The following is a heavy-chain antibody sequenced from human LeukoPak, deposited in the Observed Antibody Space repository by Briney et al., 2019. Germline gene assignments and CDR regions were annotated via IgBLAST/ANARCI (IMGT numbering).Heavy chain of an antibody. CDR1: DGAIGTYY. CDR3: ARAFRMYALHNWFDP. Sequence: SETLSLTCTVSDGAIGTYYWSWIRQTPGKGLEWIGYIYYSGSTNYNPSLRSRVTISVDTSKNQFALKLSSVTAADTAVYYCARAFRMYALHNWFDPWGQGTLVTVSS. V-gene: IGHV4-59*01. D-gene: IGHD2-8*01. CDR2: IYYSGST. J-gene: IGHJ5*02.